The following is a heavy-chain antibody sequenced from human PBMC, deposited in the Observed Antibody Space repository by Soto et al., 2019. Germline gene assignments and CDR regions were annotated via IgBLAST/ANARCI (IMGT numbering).Heavy chain of an antibody. CDR3: ARGPNYYNSARGWFDP. D-gene: IGHD3-10*01. V-gene: IGHV4-30-4*01. J-gene: IGHJ5*02. CDR1: GGSIRSGDYY. CDR2: IYYSGST. Sequence: PSETLSITXTVSGGSIRSGDYYWSWIRQPPGKGLEWIGYIYYSGSTYYNPSLKSRVAISVDTSKNQFSLKLSSVTAADTAVYYCARGPNYYNSARGWFDPWGQGTLFTVSS.